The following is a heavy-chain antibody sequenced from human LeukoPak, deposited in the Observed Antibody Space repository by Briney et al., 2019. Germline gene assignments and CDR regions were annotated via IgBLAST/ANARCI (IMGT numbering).Heavy chain of an antibody. Sequence: GGSLRLSCAASGFTFSSYGMTWVRQAPGRGLEWVSTVNEGGENTHYADSVKGRFTISRDDAKNTLSLQMDSLRGEDSAMYYCATDTGAFHFAYWGQGTLVTVSS. CDR3: ATDTGAFHFAY. V-gene: IGHV3-23*01. J-gene: IGHJ4*02. CDR2: VNEGGENT. CDR1: GFTFSSYG. D-gene: IGHD2-8*02.